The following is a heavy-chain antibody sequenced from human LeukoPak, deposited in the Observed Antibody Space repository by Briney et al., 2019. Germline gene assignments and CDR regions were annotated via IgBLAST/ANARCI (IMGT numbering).Heavy chain of an antibody. Sequence: GGSLRLSCVASGFTFNNYAMHWVRQAPGKGLEWLAIIWQDGDKKEYGDSVRGRFTVSRDNSKNTLYLQMNSLRADDTAFYYCAKDRGPDMAVVDRIEDWGQGTLVAVSS. J-gene: IGHJ4*02. CDR2: IWQDGDKK. CDR1: GFTFNNYA. V-gene: IGHV3-33*06. D-gene: IGHD2-2*01. CDR3: AKDRGPDMAVVDRIED.